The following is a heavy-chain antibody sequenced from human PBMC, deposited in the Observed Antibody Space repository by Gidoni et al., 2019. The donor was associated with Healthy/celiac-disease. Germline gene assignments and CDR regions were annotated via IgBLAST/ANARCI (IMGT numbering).Heavy chain of an antibody. CDR1: GGSFSGYY. Sequence: QVQLQQWGAGLLKPSETLSLTCAVYGGSFSGYYWSWIRQPPGKGLEWIGEINHSGSTNYNPSLKSRVTISVDTSKNQFSLKLSSVTAADTAVYYCARGGGWNSHFFYWGQGTLVTVSS. V-gene: IGHV4-34*01. CDR2: INHSGST. D-gene: IGHD1-7*01. J-gene: IGHJ4*02. CDR3: ARGGGWNSHFFY.